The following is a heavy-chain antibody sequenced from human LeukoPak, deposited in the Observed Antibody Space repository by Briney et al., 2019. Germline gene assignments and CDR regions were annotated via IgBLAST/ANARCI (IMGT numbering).Heavy chain of an antibody. CDR3: ARGGYTNYAGVFDY. CDR2: VNTNTGNP. V-gene: IGHV7-4-1*02. CDR1: GYTFTNYA. Sequence: ASVKVSCKASGYTFTNYALNWVRQAPGQGLEWMGWVNTNTGNPTYAHDFTGPFVFSLDTSLSTAYLEISNLKAEDTAVYYCARGGYTNYAGVFDYWGPGTLVTVSS. D-gene: IGHD4-11*01. J-gene: IGHJ4*02.